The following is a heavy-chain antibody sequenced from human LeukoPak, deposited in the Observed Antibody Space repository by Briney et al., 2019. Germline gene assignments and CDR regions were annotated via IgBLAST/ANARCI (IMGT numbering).Heavy chain of an antibody. CDR2: ISYDGTNK. Sequence: PGGSLRLSCAASGFTFSSYAMHWVRQAPGKGLEWVTIISYDGTNKCYADSVKGRFTISRDNSKNTLFLQMNSLRAEDTAVYYCARSNYYDSRSWGFDIWGQGTMVTVSS. CDR3: ARSNYYDSRSWGFDI. D-gene: IGHD3-22*01. CDR1: GFTFSSYA. J-gene: IGHJ3*02. V-gene: IGHV3-30*04.